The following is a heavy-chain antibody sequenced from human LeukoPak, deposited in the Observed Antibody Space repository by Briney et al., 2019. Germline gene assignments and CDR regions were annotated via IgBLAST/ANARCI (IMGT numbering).Heavy chain of an antibody. D-gene: IGHD6-13*01. J-gene: IGHJ3*02. Sequence: GGSLRLSGAGSGFTFSSSWSHWLRQDPGKGRVWCLRIHSEERTISYADSVKGRFTTSRDSAKNTLYLQMNSLRAEDTAVYYCTRVDLAAGGAFDIWGQGTVVTVSS. CDR1: GFTFSSSW. CDR3: TRVDLAAGGAFDI. CDR2: IHSEERTI. V-gene: IGHV3-74*01.